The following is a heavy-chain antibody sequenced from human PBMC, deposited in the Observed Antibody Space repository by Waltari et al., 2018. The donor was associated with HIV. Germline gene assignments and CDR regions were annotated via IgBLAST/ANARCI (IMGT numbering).Heavy chain of an antibody. CDR1: GFTFSNYW. D-gene: IGHD2-15*01. CDR3: ARGFQIFCSGGTCYSHY. V-gene: IGHV3-74*01. J-gene: IGHJ4*02. Sequence: EVQLVESGGGLVQPGGSLRLSCAASGFTFSNYWMHWVRQAPGKGLVWVAHISGDGSTTNYADSVKGRFTISRDNAKNTLYLQMNSLRAEDTAVYYCARGFQIFCSGGTCYSHYWGQGTLVTVSS. CDR2: ISGDGSTT.